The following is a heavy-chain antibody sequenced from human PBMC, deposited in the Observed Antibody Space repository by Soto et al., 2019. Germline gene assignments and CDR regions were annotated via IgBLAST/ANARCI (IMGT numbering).Heavy chain of an antibody. CDR2: ISNRGDT. CDR1: GFIVSDTY. Sequence: EVQLVESGGGLVQPGGSPRLSCTASGFIVSDTYVNWVRQAPGKGLEWVSVISNRGDTHYADSVRGRFSLSRDISDNTLHLQMNNLRGEDTAVYYCAREPRYCRGGSCSITGDAYDIWGQGTMVTVSS. V-gene: IGHV3-66*01. J-gene: IGHJ3*02. CDR3: AREPRYCRGGSCSITGDAYDI. D-gene: IGHD2-15*01.